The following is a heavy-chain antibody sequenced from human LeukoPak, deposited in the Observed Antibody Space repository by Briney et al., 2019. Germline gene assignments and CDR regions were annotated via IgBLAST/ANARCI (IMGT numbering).Heavy chain of an antibody. V-gene: IGHV4-59*08. Sequence: SETLSLTCTVSGGSISSYYWSWIRQPPGKGLEWIGYIYYSGSTNYNPSLKSRVTISVDTSKNQFSLKLSSVTAADTAVYYCASHCGGDRLGAFDIWGQGTMVTVSS. D-gene: IGHD2-21*02. CDR3: ASHCGGDRLGAFDI. CDR1: GGSISSYY. CDR2: IYYSGST. J-gene: IGHJ3*02.